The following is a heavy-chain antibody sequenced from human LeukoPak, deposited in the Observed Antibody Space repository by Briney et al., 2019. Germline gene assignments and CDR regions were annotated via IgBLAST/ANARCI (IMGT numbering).Heavy chain of an antibody. V-gene: IGHV1-8*01. CDR3: AACSTSCYGGFPNYYYYGMDV. D-gene: IGHD2-2*01. CDR1: GYTFTSYD. J-gene: IGHJ6*02. Sequence: ASVKVFCKASGYTFTSYDINWVRQATGQGLEWMGWMNPNSGNTGYAQKFQGRVTMTRNTSISTAYMELSSLRSEDTAVYYCAACSTSCYGGFPNYYYYGMDVWGQGTTVTVSS. CDR2: MNPNSGNT.